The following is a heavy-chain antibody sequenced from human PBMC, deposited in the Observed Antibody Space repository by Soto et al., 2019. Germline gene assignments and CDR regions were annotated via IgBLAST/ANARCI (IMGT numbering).Heavy chain of an antibody. CDR3: ARLTSDITIFGVVIGEYYYYYGMDV. CDR1: GYTFTSYG. D-gene: IGHD3-3*01. CDR2: ISAYNGNT. V-gene: IGHV1-18*01. J-gene: IGHJ6*02. Sequence: ASVKVSCNASGYTFTSYGISWVRQAPGQGLEWMGWISAYNGNTNYAQKLQGRVTMTTDTSTSTAYMELRSLRSDDTAVYYCARLTSDITIFGVVIGEYYYYYGMDVWGQGTTVTVS.